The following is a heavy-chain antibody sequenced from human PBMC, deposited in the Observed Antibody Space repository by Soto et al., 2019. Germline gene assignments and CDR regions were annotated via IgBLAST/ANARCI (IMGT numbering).Heavy chain of an antibody. D-gene: IGHD6-6*01. J-gene: IGHJ4*02. CDR2: IIPIFGTA. CDR1: GGTLSSYA. Sequence: SVKVSCKASGGTLSSYAISWVRQAPGQGLEWMGGIIPIFGTANYAQKFQGRVTITADESTSTAYMELSSLRSEDTAVYYCARDIRYQGGTSSSSLTFDYWGQGTLVTVSS. CDR3: ARDIRYQGGTSSSSLTFDY. V-gene: IGHV1-69*13.